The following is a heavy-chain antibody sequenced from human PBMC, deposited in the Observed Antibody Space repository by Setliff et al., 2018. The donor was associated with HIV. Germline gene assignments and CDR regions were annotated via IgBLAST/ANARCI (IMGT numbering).Heavy chain of an antibody. CDR3: AMSMTTYPVSRAFDI. CDR2: ISPIFGTT. Sequence: SVKVSCKASGGTFSSYTISWVRQAPGQGLEWMGGISPIFGTTNYAQKFQGRVTITADESTSTAYMELSSLRSEDTAVYYCAMSMTTYPVSRAFDIWGQGTMVTVSS. J-gene: IGHJ3*02. D-gene: IGHD4-4*01. V-gene: IGHV1-69*13. CDR1: GGTFSSYT.